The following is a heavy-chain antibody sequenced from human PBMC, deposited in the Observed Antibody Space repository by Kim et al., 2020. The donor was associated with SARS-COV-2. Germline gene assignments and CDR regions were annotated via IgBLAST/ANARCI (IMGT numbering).Heavy chain of an antibody. J-gene: IGHJ6*02. CDR1: GFTFSSYG. CDR3: AKSGYSYGFLGMDV. V-gene: IGHV3-33*06. CDR2: IWYDGSNK. Sequence: GGSLRLSCAASGFTFSSYGMHWVRQAPGKGLEWVAVIWYDGSNKYYADSVKGRFTISRDNSKNTLYLQMNSLRAEDTAVYYCAKSGYSYGFLGMDVWGQGTTVTVSS. D-gene: IGHD5-18*01.